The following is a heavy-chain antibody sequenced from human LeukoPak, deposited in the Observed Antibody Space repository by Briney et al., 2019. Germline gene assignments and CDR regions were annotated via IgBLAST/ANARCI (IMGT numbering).Heavy chain of an antibody. J-gene: IGHJ4*02. CDR2: ISGSGSNT. Sequence: GGSLRLSCAASGFTFSSYAMTWVRQAPGKGLEWVSGISGSGSNTYYADSVKGRFTISRDNSKNTLYLQMNSLRAEDTAAYYCAKGTYDSRGHFDCWGQGTLVSVSS. CDR1: GFTFSSYA. D-gene: IGHD3-22*01. V-gene: IGHV3-23*01. CDR3: AKGTYDSRGHFDC.